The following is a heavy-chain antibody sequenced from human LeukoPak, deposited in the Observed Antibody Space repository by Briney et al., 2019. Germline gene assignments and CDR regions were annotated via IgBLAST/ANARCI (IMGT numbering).Heavy chain of an antibody. CDR1: GGSFSGYY. CDR3: ARRASLAYYYGYVDV. CDR2: INHSGST. J-gene: IGHJ6*04. Sequence: PSETLSLTCAVYGGSFSGYYWSWIRQPPGKGLEWIGEINHSGSTNYNPSLKSRVTISVDTSKNQFSLKLSSVTAADTAVYYCARRASLAYYYGYVDVWGKGTTVTISP. D-gene: IGHD3-10*01. V-gene: IGHV4-34*01.